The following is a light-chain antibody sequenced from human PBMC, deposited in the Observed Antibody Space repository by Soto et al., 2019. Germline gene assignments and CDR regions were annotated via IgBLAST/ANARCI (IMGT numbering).Light chain of an antibody. J-gene: IGKJ2*03. V-gene: IGKV1-39*01. CDR1: QDINVY. Sequence: SEVTPSPSSVAASIGDTVAIPCRASQDINVYLNWYQQKPGEVPKLLIYSASTLHSGVPLRFTGSGSDTNVTLTIRMLQPEDVFTYYYHHRYLAPYSFGQGTKVDIK. CDR3: HHRYLAPYS. CDR2: SAS.